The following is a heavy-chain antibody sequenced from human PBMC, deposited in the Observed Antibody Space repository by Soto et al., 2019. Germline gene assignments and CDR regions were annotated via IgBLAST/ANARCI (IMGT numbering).Heavy chain of an antibody. D-gene: IGHD1-20*01. Sequence: SVKVSCKASGGTFSSYAISWVRQAPGQGLEWMGGIIPIFGTANYAQKFQGRVTITADESTSTAYMELSSLDTEDTAVYYCARDRRITGIVAEIDLWGRGTLVTVSS. CDR2: IIPIFGTA. CDR1: GGTFSSYA. V-gene: IGHV1-69*13. CDR3: ARDRRITGIVAEIDL. J-gene: IGHJ5*02.